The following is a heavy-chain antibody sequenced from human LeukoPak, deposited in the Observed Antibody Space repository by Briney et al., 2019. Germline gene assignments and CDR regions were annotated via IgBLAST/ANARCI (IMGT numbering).Heavy chain of an antibody. V-gene: IGHV4-30-2*01. D-gene: IGHD3-3*01. Sequence: SETLSLTCAVSGGSISSGGYSWSWIRQPPGKGLEWIGYIYHSGSTYYNPSLKSRVTISVDRSKNQFSLKLSSVTAADTAVYYCARVTYDFWSGALNAFDIWGQGTMVTVSS. J-gene: IGHJ3*02. CDR2: IYHSGST. CDR3: ARVTYDFWSGALNAFDI. CDR1: GGSISSGGYS.